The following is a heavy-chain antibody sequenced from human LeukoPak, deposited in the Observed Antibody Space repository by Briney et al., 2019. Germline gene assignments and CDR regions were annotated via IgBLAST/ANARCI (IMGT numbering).Heavy chain of an antibody. J-gene: IGHJ4*02. CDR1: GFTFSSYW. CDR2: IKQDGSEK. Sequence: GGSLRLSCAASGFTFSSYWMTWVRQAPGKGLERVASIKQDGSEKYYVDSVKGRFTISRDNAENSLYLQMHSLRAEDTAVYYCARDGGYCSGGTCYSTHWGQGTLVIVSS. V-gene: IGHV3-7*03. D-gene: IGHD2-15*01. CDR3: ARDGGYCSGGTCYSTH.